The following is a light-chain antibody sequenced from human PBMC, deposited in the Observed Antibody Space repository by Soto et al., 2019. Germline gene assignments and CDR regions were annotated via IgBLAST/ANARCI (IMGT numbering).Light chain of an antibody. CDR2: EGN. CDR3: CSYAGRSTLV. CDR1: SSDVGSYNL. Sequence: QSVLIQPASVSGSPGQSITISCTGTSSDVGSYNLVSWYQQHPGKAPKLMIYEGNKRPSGVSNRFSGSKSGNTASLTISGLQAEDEADYYCCSYAGRSTLVFGGGTKVTVL. V-gene: IGLV2-23*01. J-gene: IGLJ2*01.